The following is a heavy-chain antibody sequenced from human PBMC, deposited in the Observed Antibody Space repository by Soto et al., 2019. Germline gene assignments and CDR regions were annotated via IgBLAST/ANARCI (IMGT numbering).Heavy chain of an antibody. CDR3: LRGRSNGFRSSPPPKFVP. CDR1: GFTFSTYD. D-gene: IGHD2-8*01. CDR2: IGTLFDT. V-gene: IGHV3-13*01. J-gene: IGHJ5*02. Sequence: EVQLVESGGALVRPGGSLRLSCVASGFTFSTYDMHWVRQVPGKRLDWVSAIGTLFDTYYTPSVEGRFTVSRENGRTSFFLEINRLRVGDTGLYDCLRGRSNGFRSSPPPKFVPWGRGPKVTVSS.